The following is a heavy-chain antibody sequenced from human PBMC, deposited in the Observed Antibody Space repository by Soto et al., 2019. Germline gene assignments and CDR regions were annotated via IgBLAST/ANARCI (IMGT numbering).Heavy chain of an antibody. J-gene: IGHJ4*02. CDR1: GNTFTSYD. V-gene: IGHV1-8*01. CDR2: INPNSGNI. D-gene: IGHD3-10*01. CDR3: ARGRASGSYYLLDY. Sequence: ASVNVSCKSSGNTFTSYDINWVRQATGHGLEWMGWINPNSGNIGYAQKFQGRVTMTRDTAIRTAYMEVSRLRSDDTAVYYCARGRASGSYYLLDYWGQGTLVTVSS.